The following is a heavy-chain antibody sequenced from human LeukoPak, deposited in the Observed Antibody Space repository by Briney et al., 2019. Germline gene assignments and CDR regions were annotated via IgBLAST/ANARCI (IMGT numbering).Heavy chain of an antibody. CDR1: GGSISNYY. J-gene: IGHJ4*02. CDR2: IYSSGSP. Sequence: PSETLSLTCTVSGGSISNYYWSWIRQPPGKGLEWIGYIYSSGSPNYNPSLRSRVTISLDTSSNQFSLKLSSVTAADTAVYYCASHAGYSYGFHFWGQGTLVTVSS. CDR3: ASHAGYSYGFHF. D-gene: IGHD5-18*01. V-gene: IGHV4-4*09.